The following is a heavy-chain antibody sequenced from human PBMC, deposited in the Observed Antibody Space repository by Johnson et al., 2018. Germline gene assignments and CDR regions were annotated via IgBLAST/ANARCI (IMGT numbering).Heavy chain of an antibody. CDR1: GFIFSSYN. CDR2: ISRSGDHI. Sequence: VQLVQSGGGLVRPGGSLRLTCAASGFIFSSYNVNWVRQAPWKGLEWVASISRSGDHIQYVDSVKGRFIISRDNAKNSLYLQMNSLKAEDTALYYCARYLVVLGAIRGGAFDMWGPGTVVTVSS. V-gene: IGHV3-21*01. CDR3: ARYLVVLGAIRGGAFDM. D-gene: IGHD2-15*01. J-gene: IGHJ3*02.